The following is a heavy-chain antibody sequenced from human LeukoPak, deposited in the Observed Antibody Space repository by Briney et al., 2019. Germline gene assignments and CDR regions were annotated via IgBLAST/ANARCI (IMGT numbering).Heavy chain of an antibody. CDR2: ISDDGRNT. V-gene: IGHV3-74*03. CDR1: GFTFGTYW. Sequence: GGSLRLSCAASGFTFGTYWIHWVRQAPGKGLVWVSRISDDGRNTMYADSVKGRFTISRDNANNILFLQMNSLRGDDTAVYYCARGRELSGAYYMDVWGKGTTVTVSS. D-gene: IGHD1-26*01. CDR3: ARGRELSGAYYMDV. J-gene: IGHJ6*03.